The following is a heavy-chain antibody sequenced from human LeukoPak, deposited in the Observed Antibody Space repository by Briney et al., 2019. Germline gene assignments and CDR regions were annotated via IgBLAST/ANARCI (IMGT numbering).Heavy chain of an antibody. D-gene: IGHD6-13*01. CDR2: INPNSGGT. CDR3: ARTGYSSSWAVDY. V-gene: IGHV1-2*02. J-gene: IGHJ4*02. CDR1: GYTFTGYY. Sequence: ASVKVCCKASGYTFTGYYMHWVRQAPGQGLEWMGWINPNSGGTNYAQKFQGRVTMTRDTSISTAYMELSRLRSDDTAVYYCARTGYSSSWAVDYWGQGTLVTVSS.